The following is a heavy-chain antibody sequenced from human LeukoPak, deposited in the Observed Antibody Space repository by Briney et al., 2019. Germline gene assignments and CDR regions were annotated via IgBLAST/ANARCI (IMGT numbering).Heavy chain of an antibody. D-gene: IGHD2-15*01. V-gene: IGHV4-30-2*01. Sequence: SETLSLTCTVSGGSISSGGYSWSWIRQPPGKGLEWVGYIYHSGSTYYNPSLKSRVTISVDRSKNQFSLKLSSVTAADTAVYYCARVSGSGPFDYWGQGTLVTVSS. CDR1: GGSISSGGYS. CDR3: ARVSGSGPFDY. J-gene: IGHJ4*02. CDR2: IYHSGST.